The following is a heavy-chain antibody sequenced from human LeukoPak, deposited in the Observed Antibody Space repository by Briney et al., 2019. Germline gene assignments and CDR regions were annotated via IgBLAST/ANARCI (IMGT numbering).Heavy chain of an antibody. CDR3: AKPHAGTTSAFDI. V-gene: IGHV3-30*18. J-gene: IGHJ3*02. CDR2: ISYDGSNK. D-gene: IGHD1-1*01. CDR1: GFTFSSYG. Sequence: GRSLRLSCAASGFTFSSYGMHWVRQAPGKGLEWVAVISYDGSNKYYADSVKGRFTISRDNSKNTLYLQMNSLRAEDTAVYYCAKPHAGTTSAFDIWGQGTMATVSS.